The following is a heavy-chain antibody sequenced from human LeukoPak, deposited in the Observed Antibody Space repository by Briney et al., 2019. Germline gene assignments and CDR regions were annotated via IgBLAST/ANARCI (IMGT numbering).Heavy chain of an antibody. V-gene: IGHV3-30*18. CDR1: GFTFNYYG. J-gene: IGHJ6*03. CDR2: ISAYESDK. CDR3: AKGEAGGGYYNHYLDV. Sequence: GRSLRLSCAASGFTFNYYGMHWVRQAPGKGLEWVAAISAYESDKYYADSVKGRFTVSRDNFKDTLFLQVNSLRPEDTAVYYCAKGEAGGGYYNHYLDVWGKGTTVTVYS. D-gene: IGHD1-26*01.